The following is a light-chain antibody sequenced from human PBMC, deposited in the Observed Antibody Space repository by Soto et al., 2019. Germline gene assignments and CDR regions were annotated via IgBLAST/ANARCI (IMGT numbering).Light chain of an antibody. V-gene: IGLV2-14*01. CDR2: EVS. J-gene: IGLJ2*01. CDR1: SSDVGGYNY. CDR3: SSYTSSSTLV. Sequence: QSVLTQPASVSGSPGQSITISCTGTSSDVGGYNYVSWYQHHPGKAPKLMIYEVSSRPPGVSNRFSGSKSGNTASLTISGLQAEDEAHYYCSSYTSSSTLVFGGGTKLTVL.